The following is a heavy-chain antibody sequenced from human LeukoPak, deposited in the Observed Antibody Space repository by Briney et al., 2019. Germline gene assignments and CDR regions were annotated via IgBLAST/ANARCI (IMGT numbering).Heavy chain of an antibody. CDR2: ISSSSSYI. J-gene: IGHJ3*02. Sequence: GGSLRLSCAASGFTFSSYSMNWVRQAPGKGLEGVSCISSSSSYIYYADSVKGRFTISRDNAKNSLYLQMNSLRAEDTAVYYCARKYCSSTSCFEGAFDIWGQGTMVTVSS. CDR1: GFTFSSYS. V-gene: IGHV3-21*01. CDR3: ARKYCSSTSCFEGAFDI. D-gene: IGHD2-2*01.